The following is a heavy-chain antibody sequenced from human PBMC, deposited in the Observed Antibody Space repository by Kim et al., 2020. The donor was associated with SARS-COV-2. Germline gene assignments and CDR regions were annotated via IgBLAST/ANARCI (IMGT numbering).Heavy chain of an antibody. Sequence: GRFTISRDNSKNTLYLQMNSLRAEDTAVYYCAKPILRDIVVVVAATSFDYWGQGTLVTVSS. V-gene: IGHV3-23*01. CDR3: AKPILRDIVVVVAATSFDY. J-gene: IGHJ4*02. D-gene: IGHD2-15*01.